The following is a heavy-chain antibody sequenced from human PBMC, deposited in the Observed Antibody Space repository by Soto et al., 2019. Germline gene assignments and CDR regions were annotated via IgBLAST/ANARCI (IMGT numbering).Heavy chain of an antibody. CDR1: GFTFGDYA. CDR2: IRSNTYGGTT. J-gene: IGHJ4*02. D-gene: IGHD6-6*01. V-gene: IGHV3-49*03. Sequence: EVQLVESGGDLVQPGRSLRLSCTTSGFTFGDYAMSWFRQAPGKGLEWIGYIRSNTYGGTTEYAASVKGRFTISRDDSKRVAHLQTNSLETEDTAVYFCARRKYLDYWGQGTLVTVSS. CDR3: ARRKYLDY.